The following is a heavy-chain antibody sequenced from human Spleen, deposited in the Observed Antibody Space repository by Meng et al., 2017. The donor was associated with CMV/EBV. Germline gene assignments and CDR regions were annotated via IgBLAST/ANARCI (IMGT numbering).Heavy chain of an antibody. CDR3: ARAQNQLFMYQNWFDP. Sequence: SGFPFSSYAVHWVRQAPGKGLEWVAVISYDGTNKHYADSVKGRFTISRDNSKNTLDLQMNSLRAEDTAVYYCARAQNQLFMYQNWFDPWGQGTLVTVSS. CDR1: GFPFSSYA. J-gene: IGHJ5*02. D-gene: IGHD2-2*01. V-gene: IGHV3-30*14. CDR2: ISYDGTNK.